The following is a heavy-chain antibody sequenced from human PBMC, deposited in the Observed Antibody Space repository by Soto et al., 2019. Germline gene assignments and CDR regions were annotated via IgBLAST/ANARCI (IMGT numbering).Heavy chain of an antibody. V-gene: IGHV4-39*01. J-gene: IGHJ4*02. D-gene: IGHD6-13*01. CDR2: VYYDGYT. Sequence: QVQLQESGPGLVMPSETLSLTCTVSGDSISGSPYYWGWIRQPPGKRLEWIASVYYDGYTAYTPSLSSRATISVDTSKNQFNLKLASVAAADTAIYFCARLQTAVPHYWGQGILVTVSS. CDR3: ARLQTAVPHY. CDR1: GDSISGSPYY.